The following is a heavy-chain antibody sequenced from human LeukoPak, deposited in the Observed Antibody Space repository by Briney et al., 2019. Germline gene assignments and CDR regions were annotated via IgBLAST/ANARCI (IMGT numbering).Heavy chain of an antibody. Sequence: GGSLRLSCAASGFTFSNYGMHWVRQAPGKGLEWVAVIWYDGSNGYYADSVKGRFTISRDNSKNTLYLQMNSLRAEDTAVYYCARDPTYYYDDSGYSQRGFDIWGQGTTVTVSS. CDR1: GFTFSNYG. J-gene: IGHJ3*02. D-gene: IGHD3-22*01. CDR3: ARDPTYYYDDSGYSQRGFDI. V-gene: IGHV3-33*01. CDR2: IWYDGSNG.